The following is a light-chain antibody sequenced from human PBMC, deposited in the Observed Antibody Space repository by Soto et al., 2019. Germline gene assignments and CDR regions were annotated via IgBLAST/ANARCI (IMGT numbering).Light chain of an antibody. J-gene: IGKJ3*01. CDR2: DAS. Sequence: AIQLTQSPSSLSASVGDRVTITCRASQGISSALAWYQQKPGKAPKLLIYDASSLESGVPSRFSGSGSGTDFTLTISSLQPEDSATYYCQQFNNYPSFGPGTKVDIK. CDR3: QQFNNYPS. CDR1: QGISSA. V-gene: IGKV1D-13*01.